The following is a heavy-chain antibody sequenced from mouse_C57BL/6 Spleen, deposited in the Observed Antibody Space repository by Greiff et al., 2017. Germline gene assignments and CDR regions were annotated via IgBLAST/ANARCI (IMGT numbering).Heavy chain of an antibody. V-gene: IGHV3-6*01. CDR2: ISYDGSN. CDR3: ARAGDYDDNYYAMDY. D-gene: IGHD2-4*01. CDR1: GYSITSGYY. J-gene: IGHJ4*01. Sequence: EVKLQESGPGLVKPSQSLSLTCSVTGYSITSGYYWNWIRQFPGNKLEWMGYISYDGSNNYNPSLKNRISITRDTSKNQFFLKLNSVTTEDTATYYCARAGDYDDNYYAMDYWGQGTSVTVSS.